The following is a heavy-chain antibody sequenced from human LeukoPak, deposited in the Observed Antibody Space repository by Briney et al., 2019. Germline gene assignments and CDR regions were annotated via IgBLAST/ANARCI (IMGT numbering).Heavy chain of an antibody. CDR2: IKQDGSEK. J-gene: IGHJ4*02. Sequence: SGGSLRLACAASGFTFSSYWMSWVRQAPGKGREWVANIKQDGSEKYYVDSVKGRFTISRDNAKNSLYLQMNSLRAEDTAVYYCAREKSRDGYNEADYWGQGTLVTVSS. CDR3: AREKSRDGYNEADY. D-gene: IGHD5-12*01. CDR1: GFTFSSYW. V-gene: IGHV3-7*01.